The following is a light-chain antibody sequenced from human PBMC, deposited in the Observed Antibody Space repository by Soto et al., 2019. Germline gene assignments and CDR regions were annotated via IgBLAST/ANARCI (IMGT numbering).Light chain of an antibody. J-gene: IGKJ4*01. Sequence: DHVMTPSPDSLAVSLGGSSTINCKSSQSVLYSSNNKNYLAWYQKKPGQPPKLLIYWASTRESGVPDRFSGSGSGTDFTLTISSLQAEDVAVYYCHQDYSPPLTFGGGTKV. CDR3: HQDYSPPLT. CDR2: WAS. CDR1: QSVLYSSNNKNY. V-gene: IGKV4-1*01.